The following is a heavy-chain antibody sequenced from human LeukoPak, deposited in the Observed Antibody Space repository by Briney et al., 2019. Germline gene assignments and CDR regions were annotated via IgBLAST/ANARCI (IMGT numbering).Heavy chain of an antibody. D-gene: IGHD3-10*01. CDR3: ARGTTMARGARFFDY. CDR1: GGSISSGGYS. Sequence: TSETLSLTCAVSGGSISSGGYSWSWIRQPPGKGLEWIGYIYHSGSTYYNPSLKSRVTISVDRSKNQFSLKLSSVTAADTAVYYCARGTTMARGARFFDYWGQGTLVTVSS. V-gene: IGHV4-30-2*01. J-gene: IGHJ4*02. CDR2: IYHSGST.